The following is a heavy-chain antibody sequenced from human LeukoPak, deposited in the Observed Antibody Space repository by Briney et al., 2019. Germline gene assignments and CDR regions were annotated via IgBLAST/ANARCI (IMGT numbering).Heavy chain of an antibody. CDR1: GGSFSGYY. Sequence: PSETLSLTCAVYGGSFSGYYWSWIRQPPGKGLEWIGEINHSGSTNYNPSLKSRVTISVDTSKNQFSLKLSSVTAADTAVYYCARGRFVCGDYVRAFDYWGQGTLVTVSS. CDR2: INHSGST. D-gene: IGHD4-17*01. CDR3: ARGRFVCGDYVRAFDY. V-gene: IGHV4-34*01. J-gene: IGHJ4*02.